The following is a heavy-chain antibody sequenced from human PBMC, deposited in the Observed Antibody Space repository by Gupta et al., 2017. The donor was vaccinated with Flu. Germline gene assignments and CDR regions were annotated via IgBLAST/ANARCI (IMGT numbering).Heavy chain of an antibody. CDR3: VRDITLAGAIYYFDY. CDR2: INRDGSEK. Sequence: EVQLVESGGGLVQPGGSLRLSCGASGFPFSNYWMSWVRQAPGKGLEWVANINRDGSEKFYVDSVEGRLTVSRDNAKNSLYLQMNSLSAEDTAVYYCVRDITLAGAIYYFDYWGQGTLVTVSS. V-gene: IGHV3-7*01. D-gene: IGHD1-26*01. J-gene: IGHJ4*02. CDR1: GFPFSNYW.